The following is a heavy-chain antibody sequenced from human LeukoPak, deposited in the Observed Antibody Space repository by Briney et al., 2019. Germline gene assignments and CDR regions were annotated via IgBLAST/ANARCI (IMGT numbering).Heavy chain of an antibody. Sequence: PGGSLRLYCASSGLTLSRYVMGWVRQAPGKGLEWVSTISASGGSTFYAASVKGRFTVSRDNSKNTLFLQMNTLRAEDTAVYYCATLYGDYNWYFDLWGRGTLVTVSS. CDR3: ATLYGDYNWYFDL. CDR2: ISASGGST. J-gene: IGHJ2*01. V-gene: IGHV3-23*01. CDR1: GLTLSRYV. D-gene: IGHD4-17*01.